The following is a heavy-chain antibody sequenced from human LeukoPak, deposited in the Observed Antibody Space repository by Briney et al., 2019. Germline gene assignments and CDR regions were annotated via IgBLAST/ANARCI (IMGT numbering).Heavy chain of an antibody. CDR3: ARDREMATRVFDY. CDR1: GGTFISYA. Sequence: ASVKVSCKASGGTFISYAISWVRQAPGQGLEWMGGIIPIFSTANYAQKFQGRVTITADESTSTAYMELSSLRSEDTAVYYCARDREMATRVFDYWGQGTLVTVSS. CDR2: IIPIFSTA. J-gene: IGHJ4*02. D-gene: IGHD5-24*01. V-gene: IGHV1-69*13.